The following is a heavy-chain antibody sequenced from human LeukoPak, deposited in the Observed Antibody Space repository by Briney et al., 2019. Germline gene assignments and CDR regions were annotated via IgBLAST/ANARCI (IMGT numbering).Heavy chain of an antibody. D-gene: IGHD3-3*01. V-gene: IGHV3-7*01. Sequence: PGGSLRLSCATSGFSLSSYWMSWVRQAPGKGLEWVANIKHDGSDKYYVDSVKGRFTISRDNAKNSVYLQMNSLRAEDTAVYYCARDANLVLRFLEWLSPRYMDVWGKGTTVTVSS. CDR3: ARDANLVLRFLEWLSPRYMDV. CDR1: GFSLSSYW. J-gene: IGHJ6*03. CDR2: IKHDGSDK.